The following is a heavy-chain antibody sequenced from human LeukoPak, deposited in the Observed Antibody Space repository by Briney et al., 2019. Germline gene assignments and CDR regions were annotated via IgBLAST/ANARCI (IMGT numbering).Heavy chain of an antibody. J-gene: IGHJ5*02. Sequence: PSETLSLTCTVSGDSISGSNYHWGWIRQPPGKGLEWPGTVHHTGRAFYNPSLRGRTTVSVDTSKNQFSLKLTSVTAADTAVYYCAREPDAWGQGTLVTVSS. CDR3: AREPDA. CDR1: GDSISGSNYH. V-gene: IGHV4-39*07. CDR2: VHHTGRA.